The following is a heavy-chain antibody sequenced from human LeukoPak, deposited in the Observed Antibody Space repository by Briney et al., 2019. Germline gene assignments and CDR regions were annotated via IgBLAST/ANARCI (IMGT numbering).Heavy chain of an antibody. CDR1: GFTFSNYY. V-gene: IGHV3-11*06. CDR3: AREFYGRGDS. D-gene: IGHD3-10*01. J-gene: IGHJ4*02. CDR2: VSTSSSHT. Sequence: GGSLRLSCAASGFTFSNYYMSWIRQAPGKGLEWISYVSTSSSHTNYADSVKGRFTISRDDAKNSLYLQMNGLRAEDTAVYYCAREFYGRGDSWGQGTLVIVPS.